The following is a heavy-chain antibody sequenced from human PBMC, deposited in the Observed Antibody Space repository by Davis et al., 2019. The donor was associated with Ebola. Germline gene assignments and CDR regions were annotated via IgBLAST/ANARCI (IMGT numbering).Heavy chain of an antibody. CDR1: VITFSSYA. V-gene: IGHV3-23*01. J-gene: IGHJ4*02. CDR3: ARGAAVMTTGDFPD. CDR2: ISGSGGTT. Sequence: GESLKISCADSVITFSSYAMTWVRQAPGKGLEWVSAISGSGGTTYYADSVEGRFTISRDKSKSTLYLEMRRVRLEDTAVYYCARGAAVMTTGDFPDWGQGTLVTVSS. D-gene: IGHD4-11*01.